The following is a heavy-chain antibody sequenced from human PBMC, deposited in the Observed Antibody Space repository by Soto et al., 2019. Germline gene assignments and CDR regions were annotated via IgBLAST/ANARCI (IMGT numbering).Heavy chain of an antibody. Sequence: GGSLRLSCEASGFTFSRNAMHWVRQAPGKGPEWVAVISFDGNNQYYTDSVKGRFTISRDNSKNTLDLQMNSLRREDTAVYYCARDREYSGFYYGMDVWGQGTTVTVSS. CDR1: GFTFSRNA. V-gene: IGHV3-30-3*01. CDR3: ARDREYSGFYYGMDV. J-gene: IGHJ6*02. CDR2: ISFDGNNQ. D-gene: IGHD5-12*01.